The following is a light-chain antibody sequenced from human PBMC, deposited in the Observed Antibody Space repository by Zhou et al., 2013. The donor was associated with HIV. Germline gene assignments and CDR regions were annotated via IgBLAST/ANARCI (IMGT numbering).Light chain of an antibody. CDR3: QQFRIYPLT. CDR2: GTS. V-gene: IGKV1-39*01. J-gene: IGKJ4*01. CDR1: QTIDSY. Sequence: DIQMTQSPSSLSASVGDRVTITCRASQTIDSYLNWYQQKPGKAPKLLIYGTSSLQSGVPSRFSGSGSGTDFTLTISSLQPEDSATYYCQQFRIYPLTFGGGTRVDIK.